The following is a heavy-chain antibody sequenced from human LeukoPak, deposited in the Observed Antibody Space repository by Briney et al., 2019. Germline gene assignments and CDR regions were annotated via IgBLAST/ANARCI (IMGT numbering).Heavy chain of an antibody. J-gene: IGHJ4*02. CDR3: ARGYSYGLYYFDY. Sequence: PSETLSLTCAVNGGSFSGYYWSWIRQPPGKGLEWIGDINDSGGTNYNPSLKSRVTISVDTSKNQFSLKLSSVTAADTAVYYCARGYSYGLYYFDYWGQGTLVTVSS. CDR2: INDSGGT. V-gene: IGHV4-34*01. D-gene: IGHD5-18*01. CDR1: GGSFSGYY.